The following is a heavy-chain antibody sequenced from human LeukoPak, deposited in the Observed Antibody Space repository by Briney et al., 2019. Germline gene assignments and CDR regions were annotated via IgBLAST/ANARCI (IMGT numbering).Heavy chain of an antibody. CDR1: GGSISSGDYY. J-gene: IGHJ4*02. Sequence: PSETLSLTCTVSGGSISSGDYYWSWIRQPPGKGLEWIGYIYYSGSTYYNPSLKSRVTISVDTSKNQFPLKLSSVTAADTAVYYCARGGGMATIDVDYWGQGTLVTVSS. D-gene: IGHD5-24*01. CDR3: ARGGGMATIDVDY. V-gene: IGHV4-30-4*08. CDR2: IYYSGST.